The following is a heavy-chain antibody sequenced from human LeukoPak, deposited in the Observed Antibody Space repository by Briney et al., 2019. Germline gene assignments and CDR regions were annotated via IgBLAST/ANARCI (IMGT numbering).Heavy chain of an antibody. CDR1: GFNFSNHA. V-gene: IGHV3-23*01. Sequence: GGSLRLSCAASGFNFSNHAMSWVRQTAGKGLEWVSAISGGGDITYYADSVKGRFTISRDNSKDTLFLQMHSLRPGDTAVYYCVREDTPATANYWGQGTLVTISS. D-gene: IGHD2-21*02. CDR2: ISGGGDIT. J-gene: IGHJ4*02. CDR3: VREDTPATANY.